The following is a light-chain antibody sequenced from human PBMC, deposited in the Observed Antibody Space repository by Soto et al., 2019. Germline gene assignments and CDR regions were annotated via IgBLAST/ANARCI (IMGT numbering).Light chain of an antibody. CDR2: EAS. J-gene: IGKJ1*01. V-gene: IGKV1-5*03. CDR1: QTISSW. CDR3: QQYNVYSWT. Sequence: DIQMTQSPSTLSGSVGYRFTITCRASQTISSWLSWYQQKPGKAPKLLIYEASSLEKGVPARFGGSGSGTEFTLTISSLQPDDFATYYCQQYNVYSWTFGQGTTVDIK.